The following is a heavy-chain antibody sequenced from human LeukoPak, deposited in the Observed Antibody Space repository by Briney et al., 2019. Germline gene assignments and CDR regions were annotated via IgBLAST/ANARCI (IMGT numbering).Heavy chain of an antibody. J-gene: IGHJ4*02. D-gene: IGHD6-13*01. CDR3: ARGPWYSSSWYGVY. Sequence: GASVKVFCEASGYTSTSYDINWVRQATGQGREWMGWMNPNSGNTGYAQKFQGRVTMTRNTSISTAYMELSSLRSEDTAVYYCARGPWYSSSWYGVYWGQGTLVTVSS. V-gene: IGHV1-8*01. CDR2: MNPNSGNT. CDR1: GYTSTSYD.